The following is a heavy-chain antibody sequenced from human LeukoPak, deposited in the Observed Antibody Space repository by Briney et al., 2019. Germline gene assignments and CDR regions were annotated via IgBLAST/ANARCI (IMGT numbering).Heavy chain of an antibody. J-gene: IGHJ6*02. D-gene: IGHD6-13*01. V-gene: IGHV4-34*01. Sequence: SETLSLTCAVYGGSLSGYYWSWIRQPPGKGLEWSGEINHSGSTSYNPSLKSRVTISVDTSKNQFSLKLSSVTAADTAVYYCARGPGSWAIKYYYGMDVWGQGTTVTVSS. CDR1: GGSLSGYY. CDR3: ARGPGSWAIKYYYGMDV. CDR2: INHSGST.